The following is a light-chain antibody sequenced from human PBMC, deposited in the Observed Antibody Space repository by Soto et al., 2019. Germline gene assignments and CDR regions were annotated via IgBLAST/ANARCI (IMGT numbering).Light chain of an antibody. J-gene: IGKJ1*01. CDR3: QQYNGT. V-gene: IGKV1-5*03. CDR1: QSISSW. Sequence: EIQMTQSPSTLSASVGDRSTSTCRASQSISSWLAWYQQKPLKAPKLLMYKASSLESGVPSRSSGSGSGTEFTLTISSLQPDDFATYYCQQYNGTFGQGTKVDIK. CDR2: KAS.